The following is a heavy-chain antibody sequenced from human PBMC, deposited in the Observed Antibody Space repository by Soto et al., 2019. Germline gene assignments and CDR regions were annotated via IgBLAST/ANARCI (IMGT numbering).Heavy chain of an antibody. V-gene: IGHV3-9*01. D-gene: IGHD6-19*01. J-gene: IGHJ4*02. CDR1: GFTFDDYA. CDR2: ISWNSGRI. CDR3: VKDDRRDLGRSGWNPDYFDF. Sequence: GGSLRLSCAASGFTFDDYAMHWVRQAPGKGLEWVSGISWNSGRIGYADSVKGRFTISRDNAKKSLNLQMNSLRAEDTALYYCVKDDRRDLGRSGWNPDYFDFGGQGTMVTVA.